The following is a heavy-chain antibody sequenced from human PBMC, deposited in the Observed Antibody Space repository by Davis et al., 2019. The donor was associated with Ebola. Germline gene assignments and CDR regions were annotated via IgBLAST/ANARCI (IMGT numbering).Heavy chain of an antibody. CDR2: INPSGGTT. D-gene: IGHD1-1*01. J-gene: IGHJ6*03. Sequence: ASVKVSCKASGYTFTNYYMHWVRQAPGQGLEWMGIINPSGGTTSYALKFQGRVTMTRDTSTSTVYMELSSLSSEDTAVYYCARRAKLVWYMDVWGKGTTVTVSS. CDR1: GYTFTNYY. V-gene: IGHV1-46*01. CDR3: ARRAKLVWYMDV.